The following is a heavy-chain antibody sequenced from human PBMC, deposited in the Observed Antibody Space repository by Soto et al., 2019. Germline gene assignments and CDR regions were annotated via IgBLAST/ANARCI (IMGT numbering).Heavy chain of an antibody. Sequence: EVQLLESGGGLVQPGGSLRLSCAASGFTFSSYAMSWVRQAPGKGLEWVSAISGSGGSTYYADSVKGRFTISRDNSKNTLSLQMNSLRAEDTAVYYCSKVDEQQGEYFQHWGQGSLVTVSS. CDR1: GFTFSSYA. CDR3: SKVDEQQGEYFQH. V-gene: IGHV3-23*01. D-gene: IGHD6-13*01. CDR2: ISGSGGST. J-gene: IGHJ1*01.